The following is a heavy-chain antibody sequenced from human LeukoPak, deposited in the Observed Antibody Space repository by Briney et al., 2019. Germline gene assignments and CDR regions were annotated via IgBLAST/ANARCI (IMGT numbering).Heavy chain of an antibody. CDR1: GYTFTSYG. Sequence: GSVKVSCKASGYTFTSYGISWVRQAPGHGLEWMGWISAYNGNTDYAQNLQGRVTMTTDTSTSTAYMELRSLRSDDTAVYYCARITHYYDSSGSNTFDYWGQGTLVTVSS. CDR3: ARITHYYDSSGSNTFDY. D-gene: IGHD3-22*01. V-gene: IGHV1-18*01. CDR2: ISAYNGNT. J-gene: IGHJ4*02.